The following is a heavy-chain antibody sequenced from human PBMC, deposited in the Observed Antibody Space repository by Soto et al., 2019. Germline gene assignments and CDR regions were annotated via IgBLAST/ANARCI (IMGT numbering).Heavy chain of an antibody. V-gene: IGHV5-51*01. CDR1: GYSFARYW. CDR3: ARREGGVGVTEDWFDS. J-gene: IGHJ5*01. Sequence: PGDSLKISCKGSGYSFARYWPDRVRQMPRKGLEWMGIIYPVDSETIYSPSFQGQVTISADKYISTAYLQWSSLKASDTGMDYCARREGGVGVTEDWFDSWGKLTLVT. D-gene: IGHD2-21*02. CDR2: IYPVDSET.